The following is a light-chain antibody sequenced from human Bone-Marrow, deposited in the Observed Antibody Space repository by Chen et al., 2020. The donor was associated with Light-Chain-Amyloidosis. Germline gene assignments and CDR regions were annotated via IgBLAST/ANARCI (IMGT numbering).Light chain of an antibody. V-gene: IGLV3-21*02. CDR2: DDS. CDR1: NIGSTS. J-gene: IGLJ3*02. CDR3: QVWDRSSDRPV. Sequence: SYVLTHPSSVSVSPRQPATLACGGNNIGSTSVHWYQQTPGQAPLLVVYDDSDRPSGIPERLSGSNAGNTATLTISRVEAGDEADYYCQVWDRSSDRPVFGGGTKLTVL.